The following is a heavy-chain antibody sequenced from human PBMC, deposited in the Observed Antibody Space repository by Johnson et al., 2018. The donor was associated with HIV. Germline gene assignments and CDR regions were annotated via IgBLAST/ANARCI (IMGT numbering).Heavy chain of an antibody. CDR1: GFTFDDYG. D-gene: IGHD3-10*01. Sequence: VQLVESGGGVVRPGESLRLSCAASGFTFDDYGMSWVRQAPGKGLEWVSGINWNGGSTGYADSVKGRFTISRDNAKNSLYLQMNSLRAEDTAVYYCAKSTQADIFRESGPDGAFDVWGQGTMVTVSS. J-gene: IGHJ3*01. V-gene: IGHV3-20*04. CDR3: AKSTQADIFRESGPDGAFDV. CDR2: INWNGGST.